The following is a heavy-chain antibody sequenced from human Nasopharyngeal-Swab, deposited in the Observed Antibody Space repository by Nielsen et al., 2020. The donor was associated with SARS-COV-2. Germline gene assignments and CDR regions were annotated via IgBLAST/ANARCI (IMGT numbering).Heavy chain of an antibody. V-gene: IGHV4-34*01. D-gene: IGHD3-10*01. J-gene: IGHJ5*02. CDR2: INHSGST. CDR3: ARGRGGWLGVNWFDP. Sequence: IRQPPGKGLEWIGEINHSGSTNYNPSLKSRVTISVDTSKNQFSLKLSSVTAADTAVYYCARGRGGWLGVNWFDPWGQGTLVTVSS.